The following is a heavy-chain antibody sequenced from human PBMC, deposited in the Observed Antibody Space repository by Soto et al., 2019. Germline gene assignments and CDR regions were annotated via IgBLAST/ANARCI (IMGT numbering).Heavy chain of an antibody. J-gene: IGHJ4*02. D-gene: IGHD1-20*01. CDR3: ATSQKGYNWNYFDH. CDR1: GASISGSYYY. Sequence: SETLSLTCAVSGASISGSYYYWAWLRQSPGKGPEWIGSVFYTGFASYNPSLESRVSVSVDTSKSQFSLKLSAVTAADTAVYYCATSQKGYNWNYFDHWGQGALVTVSS. V-gene: IGHV4-39*01. CDR2: VFYTGFA.